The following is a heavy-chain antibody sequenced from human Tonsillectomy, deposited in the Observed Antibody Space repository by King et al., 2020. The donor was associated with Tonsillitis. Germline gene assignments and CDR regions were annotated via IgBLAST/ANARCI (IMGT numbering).Heavy chain of an antibody. CDR3: AARVVASTDY. J-gene: IGHJ4*02. D-gene: IGHD2-15*01. V-gene: IGHV3-74*01. CDR1: GFTFSSSW. Sequence: EVQLVESGGGLVQPGGSLRLSCAVSGFTFSSSWMHWVRQAPGKGLVWVSRINRDGSSISYADSVKGRFTISRDNADNTLYLQMNSLRVEDTAVYYCAARVVASTDYWGQGTLVTVSS. CDR2: INRDGSSI.